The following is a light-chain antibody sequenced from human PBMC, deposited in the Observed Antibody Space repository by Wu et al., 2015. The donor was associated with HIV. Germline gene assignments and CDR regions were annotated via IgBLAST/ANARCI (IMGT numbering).Light chain of an antibody. CDR2: GAS. CDR3: QQYGNSPYT. Sequence: EIVLTQSPGTLSLSPGERATLSCRASQSISSSYLAWYQQKPGQAPGLLMYGASSRATGIPDRFSGSGSGTDFTLTISRLEPEDFAVYYCQQYGNSPYTFGQGTKLEIK. V-gene: IGKV3-20*01. CDR1: QSISSSY. J-gene: IGKJ2*01.